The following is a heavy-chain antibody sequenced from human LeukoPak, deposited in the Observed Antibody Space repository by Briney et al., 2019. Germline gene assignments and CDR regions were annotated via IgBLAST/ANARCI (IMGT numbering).Heavy chain of an antibody. CDR2: MNPNSGNT. D-gene: IGHD5-18*01. V-gene: IGHV1-8*01. Sequence: RVASVKVSCKASGYTFTSYDINWVRQATGQGLEWMGWMNPNSGNTGYAQKFQGRVTMTRDTSTSTVYMELSSLRSEDTAVYYCARDGYSYGYSDYWGQGTLVTVSS. J-gene: IGHJ4*02. CDR3: ARDGYSYGYSDY. CDR1: GYTFTSYD.